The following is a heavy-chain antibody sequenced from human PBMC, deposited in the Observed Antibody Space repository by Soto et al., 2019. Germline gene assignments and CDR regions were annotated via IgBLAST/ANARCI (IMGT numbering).Heavy chain of an antibody. CDR1: GYTFTDHY. CDR3: ARGVGTSWFDP. J-gene: IGHJ5*02. D-gene: IGHD2-15*01. V-gene: IGHV1-2*04. CDR2: INSNSGDT. Sequence: QVQLVQSGAEVKNPGASVKVSCKASGYTFTDHYIHWVRQAPGQGLEWIGWINSNSGDTNYAQKFRGWVTMTRDTSIRKAYMELSRLRSDDTAVYYCARGVGTSWFDPWGQGTLVTVSS.